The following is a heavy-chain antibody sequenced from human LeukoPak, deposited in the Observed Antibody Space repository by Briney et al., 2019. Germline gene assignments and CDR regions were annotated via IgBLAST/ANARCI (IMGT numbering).Heavy chain of an antibody. D-gene: IGHD6-19*01. CDR2: INPNSGGT. J-gene: IGHJ4*02. Sequence: ASVKVSCKASGDTFTGYYMHWVRQAPGQGLEWMGWINPNSGGTNYAQKFQGRVTMTRDTSISTAYMELSRLRSDDTAVYYCATPQARGWYGFDFDYWGQGTLVTVSS. CDR3: ATPQARGWYGFDFDY. V-gene: IGHV1-2*02. CDR1: GDTFTGYY.